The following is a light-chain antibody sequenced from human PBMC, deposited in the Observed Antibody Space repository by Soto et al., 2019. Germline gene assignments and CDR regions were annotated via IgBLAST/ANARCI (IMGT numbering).Light chain of an antibody. CDR3: SSYVGSKNTHVL. CDR2: GNS. V-gene: IGLV1-40*01. J-gene: IGLJ3*02. CDR1: SSNIGAGYD. Sequence: QSVLTQPPSVSGAPGQRVTISCTGSSSNIGAGYDVHWYQQLPGTAPKLLIYGNSNRPSGVPDRFSGSKSGTSASLAITGLQAEDEADYYCSSYVGSKNTHVLFGGGTKVTVL.